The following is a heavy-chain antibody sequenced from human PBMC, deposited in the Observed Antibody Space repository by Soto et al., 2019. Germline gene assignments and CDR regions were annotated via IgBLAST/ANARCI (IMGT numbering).Heavy chain of an antibody. CDR2: VSTYNGNT. J-gene: IGHJ4*02. D-gene: IGHD3-10*01. CDR3: TRGAGQGSGSYD. CDR1: GYIFTSFG. Sequence: QVQLVQSGAEVKKPGASVKVSCKASGYIFTSFGITWVRQAPGQGLEWMGWVSTYNGNTKYAQKLQGRVTMGTHTSTSTAYMELRSLRSDDTAVYYCTRGAGQGSGSYDWGQGTLVTVSS. V-gene: IGHV1-18*01.